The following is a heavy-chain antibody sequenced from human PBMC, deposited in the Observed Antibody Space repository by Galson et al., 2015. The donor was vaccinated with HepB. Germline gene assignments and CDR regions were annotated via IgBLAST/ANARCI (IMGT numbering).Heavy chain of an antibody. CDR1: GFTVSSNY. J-gene: IGHJ5*02. V-gene: IGHV3-53*01. D-gene: IGHD2-15*01. CDR3: ARAYCSGGSCGFDP. Sequence: SLRLSCAASGFTVSSNYMSWVRQAPGKGLEWVSVIYSGGSTYYADSVKGRFTISRDNSKNTLYLQMNSLRAEDTAVYYCARAYCSGGSCGFDPWGQGTLVTVSS. CDR2: IYSGGST.